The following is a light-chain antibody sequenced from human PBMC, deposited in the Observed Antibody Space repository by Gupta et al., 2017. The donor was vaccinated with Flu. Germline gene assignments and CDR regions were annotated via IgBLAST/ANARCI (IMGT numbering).Light chain of an antibody. CDR2: DNG. V-gene: IGLV3-21*03. CDR1: NIESKS. J-gene: IGLJ3*02. Sequence: SYVLTQPPSVSVAPGKPARITCGGNNIESKSVHWYQQKPGQAPVLVVYDNGDRPAGIPERFSGSNSGNTATLSISRVEAGDEADYYCQVWDTISDHVVFGGGTKVTVL. CDR3: QVWDTISDHVV.